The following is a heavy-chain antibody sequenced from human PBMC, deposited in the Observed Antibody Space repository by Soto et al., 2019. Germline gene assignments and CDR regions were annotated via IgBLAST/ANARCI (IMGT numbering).Heavy chain of an antibody. Sequence: QVQLVQSGAEVKKPGASVKVSCKASGYTFTSYAMHWVRQAPGQRLEWMGWINAGNGNTKYSQKFQGRVTITRDTPXTXAXMDLSSLRSEDTAGYYCASSYSYSALTVYSSYGMDVWGHGTPVPVSS. V-gene: IGHV1-3*01. D-gene: IGHD4-4*01. J-gene: IGHJ6*02. CDR2: INAGNGNT. CDR3: ASSYSYSALTVYSSYGMDV. CDR1: GYTFTSYA.